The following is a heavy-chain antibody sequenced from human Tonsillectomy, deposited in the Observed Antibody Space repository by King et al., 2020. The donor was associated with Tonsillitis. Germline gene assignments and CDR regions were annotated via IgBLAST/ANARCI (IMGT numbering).Heavy chain of an antibody. V-gene: IGHV3-9*01. Sequence: VQLVESGGGLVQPGRSLRLSCAASGFTFDDFAMHWVRQAPGKGLEWVSGISWNSGIIHYADSVKGRFTISRDNAKNSLYLQMTSLRPDDTAFYYCAKDKYRFGDLLYNWFDPWGQGTLVTVSS. CDR3: AKDKYRFGDLLYNWFDP. J-gene: IGHJ5*02. D-gene: IGHD3-10*01. CDR2: ISWNSGII. CDR1: GFTFDDFA.